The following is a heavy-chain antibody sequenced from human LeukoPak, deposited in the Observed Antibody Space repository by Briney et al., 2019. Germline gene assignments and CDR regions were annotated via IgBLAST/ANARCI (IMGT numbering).Heavy chain of an antibody. J-gene: IGHJ6*03. Sequence: SETLSLTCAVNGGSFSGYYWSWIRQPPGKGPEWIGEINHSGSTNYNPSLKSRVTISVDTSKNQFSLKVRSVTAADRAVYYCARGRSSIAVAGTPYYYYCMDVWGKGTTVTVSS. CDR2: INHSGST. D-gene: IGHD6-19*01. V-gene: IGHV4-34*01. CDR3: ARGRSSIAVAGTPYYYYCMDV. CDR1: GGSFSGYY.